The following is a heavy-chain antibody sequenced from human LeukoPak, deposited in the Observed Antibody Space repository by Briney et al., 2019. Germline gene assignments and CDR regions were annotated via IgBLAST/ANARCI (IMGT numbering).Heavy chain of an antibody. CDR2: INQDGTEK. D-gene: IGHD6-19*01. CDR3: ARDRAVAGLFDY. CDR1: GFTFSSYF. J-gene: IGHJ4*02. Sequence: GGSLRLSCAASGFTFSSYFLTWVRQAPGKGLEWVANINQDGTEKQYVDSVKGRFTISRDNAKNSLYLQMNSLRAEDTAVYYCARDRAVAGLFDYWGQGTLVTVSS. V-gene: IGHV3-7*01.